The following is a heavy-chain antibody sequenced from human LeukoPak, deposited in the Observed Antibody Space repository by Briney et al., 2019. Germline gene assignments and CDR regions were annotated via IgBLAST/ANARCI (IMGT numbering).Heavy chain of an antibody. Sequence: PSETLSLTCTVSGASISIYYWSWIRQPAGKGLEWIGRIYTIGSTTYNPSPKSRVTISVDTSKNQFSLKLSSVTAADTAVYYCASTSKNTGYSSSWYAEYFQHWGQGTLVTVSS. CDR3: ASTSKNTGYSSSWYAEYFQH. V-gene: IGHV4-4*07. CDR2: IYTIGST. CDR1: GASISIYY. J-gene: IGHJ1*01. D-gene: IGHD6-13*01.